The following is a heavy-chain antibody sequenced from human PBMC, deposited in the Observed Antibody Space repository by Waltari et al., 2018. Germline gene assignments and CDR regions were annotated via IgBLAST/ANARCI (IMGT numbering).Heavy chain of an antibody. CDR1: GYSFTSYW. V-gene: IGHV5-51*01. D-gene: IGHD3-3*01. J-gene: IGHJ3*02. CDR2: ISSGESNT. Sequence: EVQLVQSGAEVKKPGESLKISCKGSGYSFTSYWIGWVRQMPGKGLEWMGIISSGESNTRYSPSVQGQVTISADKSISTAYLQWSSLKASDTAMYYCARLTSYDVWSGYAFDIWGQGTMVIVSS. CDR3: ARLTSYDVWSGYAFDI.